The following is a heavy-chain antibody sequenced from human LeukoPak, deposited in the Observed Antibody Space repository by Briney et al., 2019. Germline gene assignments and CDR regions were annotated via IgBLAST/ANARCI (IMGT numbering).Heavy chain of an antibody. CDR3: AKDGGLWVSAHWGDS. V-gene: IGHV3-23*01. D-gene: IGHD7-27*01. CDR1: GFTFSSYT. CDR2: ITTGGPNT. J-gene: IGHJ4*02. Sequence: GGSLRLSCTASGFTFSSYTMSWVRQAPGKGLKWVSTITTGGPNTYYADSVKGRFTVSKDDSKNTLYLQMNSLRAEDTAVYYCAKDGGLWVSAHWGDSWGRGTLVTVSS.